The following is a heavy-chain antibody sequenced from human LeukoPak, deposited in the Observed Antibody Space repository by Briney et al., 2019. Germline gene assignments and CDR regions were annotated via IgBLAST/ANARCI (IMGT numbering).Heavy chain of an antibody. J-gene: IGHJ4*02. Sequence: SGGSLRLSCAASGFTFDDYGMSWVRQAPGKGLEWVSSIGGGGAYIYYADSVKGRFTISRDNAKNSVFLQMNSLRAEDTAVYYCARAGDYAAAGFDYWGQGTLVTVSS. V-gene: IGHV3-21*01. D-gene: IGHD4-17*01. CDR2: IGGGGAYI. CDR1: GFTFDDYG. CDR3: ARAGDYAAAGFDY.